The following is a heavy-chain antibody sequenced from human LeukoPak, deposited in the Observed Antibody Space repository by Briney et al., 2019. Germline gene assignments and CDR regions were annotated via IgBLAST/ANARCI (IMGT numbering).Heavy chain of an antibody. J-gene: IGHJ4*02. D-gene: IGHD3-3*01. CDR2: ISGSGGST. CDR1: GFTFSSYA. CDR3: AKSRPGAVPLFGVVIIPPIYYFDY. Sequence: GGSLRLSCAASGFTFSSYAMSWVRQAPGKGLEWVSAISGSGGSTYYADSVKGRFTISRDNSKITLYLQMNSLRAEDTAVYYCAKSRPGAVPLFGVVIIPPIYYFDYWGQGTLVTVSS. V-gene: IGHV3-23*01.